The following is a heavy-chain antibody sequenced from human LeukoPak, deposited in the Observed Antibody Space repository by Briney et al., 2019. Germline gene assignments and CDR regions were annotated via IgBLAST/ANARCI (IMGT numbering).Heavy chain of an antibody. CDR1: GGSFSGHY. Sequence: PSETLSLTCAVYGGSFSGHYWSWIRQPPGKGLEWIGEINHSGSTNYNPSLKSRVTISVDTSKNQFSLKLSSVTAADTAVYYCRAARSGTRIDYWGQGTLVTVSS. J-gene: IGHJ4*02. V-gene: IGHV4-34*01. D-gene: IGHD1/OR15-1a*01. CDR2: INHSGST. CDR3: RAARSGTRIDY.